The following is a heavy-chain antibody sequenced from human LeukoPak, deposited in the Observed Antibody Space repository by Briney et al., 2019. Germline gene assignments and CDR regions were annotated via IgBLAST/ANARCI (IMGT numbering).Heavy chain of an antibody. CDR1: GYTFTSYY. Sequence: ASVKVSCKAFGYTFTSYYLHWVRQAPGQGLEWMGIIYPSGGGTSYAQKFQGRVTMTTDTSTSTVYMELSSLRSEDTAVYYCARYSGSCFDYWGQGTLVTVSS. D-gene: IGHD1-26*01. J-gene: IGHJ4*02. CDR2: IYPSGGGT. V-gene: IGHV1-46*01. CDR3: ARYSGSCFDY.